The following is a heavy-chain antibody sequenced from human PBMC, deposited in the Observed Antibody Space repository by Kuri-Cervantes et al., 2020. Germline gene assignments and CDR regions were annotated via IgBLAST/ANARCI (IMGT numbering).Heavy chain of an antibody. CDR1: GFSLSTTRVC. D-gene: IGHD2-2*01. CDR2: IDWDDDK. Sequence: SGPTLAKPPHILRLTCTCSGFSLSTTRVCGSWIRQPPVKALEWLARIDWDDDKSYSTSLKTRLTISKDTSKNQVVLTMTNMDPVDTAAYYCARIRKYHRLSGMDDWGQGTTVTVSS. V-gene: IGHV2-70*11. CDR3: ARIRKYHRLSGMDD. J-gene: IGHJ6*02.